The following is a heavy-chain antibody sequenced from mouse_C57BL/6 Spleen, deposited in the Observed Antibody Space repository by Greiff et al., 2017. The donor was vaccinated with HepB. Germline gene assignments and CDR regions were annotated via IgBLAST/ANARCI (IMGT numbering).Heavy chain of an antibody. CDR3: ARMGYYYGSSYVSYFDV. D-gene: IGHD1-1*01. CDR1: GYTFTSYW. Sequence: QVQLKESGAELVMPGASVKLSCKASGYTFTSYWMHWVKQRPGQGLEWIGEIDPSDSYTNYNQKFKGKSTLTVEKSSSTAYMQLSSLTSEDSAVYYCARMGYYYGSSYVSYFDVWGTGTTVTVSS. J-gene: IGHJ1*03. V-gene: IGHV1-69*01. CDR2: IDPSDSYT.